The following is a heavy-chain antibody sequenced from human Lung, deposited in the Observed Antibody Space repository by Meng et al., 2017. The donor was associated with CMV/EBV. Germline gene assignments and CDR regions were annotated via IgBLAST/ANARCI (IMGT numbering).Heavy chain of an antibody. CDR1: GFSFSTYW. CDR2: IDFDGSRT. Sequence: ESLKISCAASGFSFSTYWMQWVRRAPGKGLEWVSRIDFDGSRTTYADAVKGRFTISRDNAKNTLYLQMNSLRVEDTAVYYCAREMVRAYSVDYWGQGTLVTVSS. D-gene: IGHD3-10*01. V-gene: IGHV3-74*01. CDR3: AREMVRAYSVDY. J-gene: IGHJ4*02.